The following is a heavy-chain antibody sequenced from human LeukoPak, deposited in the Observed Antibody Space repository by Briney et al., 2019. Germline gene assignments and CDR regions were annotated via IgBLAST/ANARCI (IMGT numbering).Heavy chain of an antibody. Sequence: SETLSLTCTVSGGSISSSSYYWGWIRQPPGKGLEWIGSIYYSGSTYYNPSLKSRVTISVDTSKKQFSLRLSSVTAADTAVYYCARESGELIGYQWIDPWGQGILVTVSS. D-gene: IGHD3-10*01. J-gene: IGHJ5*02. V-gene: IGHV4-39*07. CDR2: IYYSGST. CDR1: GGSISSSSYY. CDR3: ARESGELIGYQWIDP.